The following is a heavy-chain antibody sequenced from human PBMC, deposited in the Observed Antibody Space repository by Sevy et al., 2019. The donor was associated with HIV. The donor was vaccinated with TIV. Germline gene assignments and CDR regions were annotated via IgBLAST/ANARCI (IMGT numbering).Heavy chain of an antibody. CDR1: GFTFTRYW. D-gene: IGHD2-21*01. J-gene: IGHJ4*02. Sequence: VGSLRLSCAASGFTFTRYWMSWVRQAPGKGLEWVANINEDRSEKYYVDSVKGRFTISRDNARKSLHLQMNSLRAEDTAIYYCARDVAAGDFWGQGTLVTVSS. CDR3: ARDVAAGDF. V-gene: IGHV3-7*01. CDR2: INEDRSEK.